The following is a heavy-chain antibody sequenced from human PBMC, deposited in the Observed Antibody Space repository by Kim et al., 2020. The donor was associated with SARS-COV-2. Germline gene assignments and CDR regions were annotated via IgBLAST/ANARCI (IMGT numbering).Heavy chain of an antibody. V-gene: IGHV4-34*01. CDR1: GGACSGYY. D-gene: IGHD3-22*01. CDR2: INHSGST. CDR3: ARARLYYDSSGSFDY. Sequence: SETLSLTCAVYGGACSGYYWSWIRQPPGKGLEWIGEINHSGSTNYNPSLKSRVTISVDTSKNQFSLKLSSVTAADTAVYYCARARLYYDSSGSFDYWGQGTLVTVSS. J-gene: IGHJ4*02.